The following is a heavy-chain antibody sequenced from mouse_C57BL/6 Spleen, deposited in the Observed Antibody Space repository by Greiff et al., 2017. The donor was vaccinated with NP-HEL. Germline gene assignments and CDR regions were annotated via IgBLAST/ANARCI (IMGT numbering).Heavy chain of an antibody. J-gene: IGHJ3*01. Sequence: DVHLVESGGGLVKPGGSLKLSCAASGFTFSDYGMHWVRQAPEKGLEWVAYISSGSSTIYYADTVKGRFTISRDNAKNTLFLQMTSLRSEGTAMYYCATDCDGRPFAYWGQGTLVTVSA. V-gene: IGHV5-17*01. CDR2: ISSGSSTI. CDR1: GFTFSDYG. CDR3: ATDCDGRPFAY. D-gene: IGHD2-4*01.